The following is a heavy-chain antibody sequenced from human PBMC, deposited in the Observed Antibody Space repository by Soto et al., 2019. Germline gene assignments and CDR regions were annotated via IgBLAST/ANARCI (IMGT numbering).Heavy chain of an antibody. CDR2: ISPYNGNT. Sequence: QVQLVQSGAEVKKPGASVKVSCKASGYTFTSYGISWVRQAPGQGLEWMGRISPYNGNTNYAQKLQGRVTMTTDTSTSPVYMELRSLRSDDTAVYYCARDRGYNWNYGWFDPWGQGTLVTVSS. V-gene: IGHV1-18*01. D-gene: IGHD1-7*01. CDR3: ARDRGYNWNYGWFDP. CDR1: GYTFTSYG. J-gene: IGHJ5*02.